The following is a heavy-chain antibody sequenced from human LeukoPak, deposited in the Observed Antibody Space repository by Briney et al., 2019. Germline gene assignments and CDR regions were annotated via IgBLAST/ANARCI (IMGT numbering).Heavy chain of an antibody. Sequence: GGSLRLSCAASGFTFSSYSMNWVRQAPGKGLEWVSSISSSSSYIYYADSVKGRFTISRDNAKNSLYLQMNSLRAEDTAVYYCARDRGGSGWYKDWGQGTLVTVSS. CDR3: ARDRGGSGWYKD. D-gene: IGHD6-19*01. CDR2: ISSSSSYI. V-gene: IGHV3-21*01. J-gene: IGHJ4*02. CDR1: GFTFSSYS.